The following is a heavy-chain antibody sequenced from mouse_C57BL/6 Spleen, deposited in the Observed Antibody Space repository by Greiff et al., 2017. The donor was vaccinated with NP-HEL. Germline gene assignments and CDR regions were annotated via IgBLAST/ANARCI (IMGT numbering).Heavy chain of an antibody. D-gene: IGHD2-2*01. J-gene: IGHJ2*01. CDR3: TRGGEGYEGEYFDY. CDR1: GYTFTSYW. CDR2: INPSSGYT. V-gene: IGHV1-7*01. Sequence: QVQLKESGAELAKPGASVKLSCKASGYTFTSYWMHWVKQRPGQGLEWIGYINPSSGYTKYNQKFKDKATLTAAKSSSTAYMQLSSLTYEDSAVYYCTRGGEGYEGEYFDYWGQGTTLTVSS.